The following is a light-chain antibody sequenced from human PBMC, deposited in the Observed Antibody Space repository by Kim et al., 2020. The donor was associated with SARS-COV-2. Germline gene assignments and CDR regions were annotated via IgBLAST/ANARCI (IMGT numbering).Light chain of an antibody. J-gene: IGLJ2*01. Sequence: GQSITISCTGTSSDVGSYNLVSWYQQHPVKAPKLRIYEVSKRPSGVSNRFSGSKSGNTASLTISGLQAEDEADYYCCSYAGSSIVVFGGGTQLTVL. V-gene: IGLV2-23*02. CDR2: EVS. CDR3: CSYAGSSIVV. CDR1: SSDVGSYNL.